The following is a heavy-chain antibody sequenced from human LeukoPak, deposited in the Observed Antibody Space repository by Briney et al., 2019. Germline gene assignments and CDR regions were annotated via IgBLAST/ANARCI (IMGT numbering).Heavy chain of an antibody. CDR2: ISWDGGST. J-gene: IGHJ5*02. D-gene: IGHD2-15*01. V-gene: IGHV3-43D*03. CDR1: GFTFDDYA. Sequence: GGTLRLSCAASGFTFDDYAMHWVRQAPGKGLEWVSLISWDGGSTYYADSVKGRFTISRDNSKNSLYLQMNSLRAEDTALYYCAKDSSPYCSGGSCYSWFDLWGQGTLVTVSS. CDR3: AKDSSPYCSGGSCYSWFDL.